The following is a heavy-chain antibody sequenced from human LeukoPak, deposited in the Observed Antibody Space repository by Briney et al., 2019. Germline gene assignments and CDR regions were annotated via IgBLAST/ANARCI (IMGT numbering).Heavy chain of an antibody. J-gene: IGHJ4*02. D-gene: IGHD6-19*01. CDR2: IYYSGST. V-gene: IGHV4-59*01. Sequence: PSETLSHTCTVSGGSISSYYWSWIRQPPGKGLEWIGYIYYSGSTNYNPSLKSRVTISVDTSKNQFSLKLSSVTAADTAVYYCASATMRSGWYWGAFDYWGQGTLVTVSS. CDR3: ASATMRSGWYWGAFDY. CDR1: GGSISSYY.